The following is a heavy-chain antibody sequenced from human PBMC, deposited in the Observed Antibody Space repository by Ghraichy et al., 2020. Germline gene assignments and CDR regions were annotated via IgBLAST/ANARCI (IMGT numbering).Heavy chain of an antibody. D-gene: IGHD4-23*01. CDR1: GFTVSSNY. CDR2: IYSGGST. CDR3: ASPKKGGNSMDFDY. V-gene: IGHV3-53*01. Sequence: GGSLRLSCAASGFTVSSNYMSWVRQAPGKGLEWVSVIYSGGSTYYADSVKGRFTISRDNSKNTLYLQMNSLRAEDTAVYYCASPKKGGNSMDFDYWGQGTLVTVSS. J-gene: IGHJ4*02.